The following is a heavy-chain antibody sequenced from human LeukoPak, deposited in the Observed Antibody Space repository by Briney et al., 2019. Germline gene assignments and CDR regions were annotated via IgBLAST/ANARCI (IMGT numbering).Heavy chain of an antibody. CDR2: ISYDGSNK. D-gene: IGHD3-3*01. Sequence: PGGSLRLSCAASGFTFSNAWMNWVRQAPGKGLEWVAVISYDGSNKYYADSVKGRFTISRDNSKNTLYLQMNSLRAEDTAVYYCAKDRFATGNNWFDPWGQGTLVTVSS. V-gene: IGHV3-30*18. J-gene: IGHJ5*02. CDR1: GFTFSNAW. CDR3: AKDRFATGNNWFDP.